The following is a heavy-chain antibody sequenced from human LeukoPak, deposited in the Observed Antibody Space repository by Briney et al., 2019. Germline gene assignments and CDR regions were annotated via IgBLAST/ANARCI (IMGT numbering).Heavy chain of an antibody. CDR3: ASGIPIEY. V-gene: IGHV3-53*01. D-gene: IGHD5-18*01. J-gene: IGHJ4*02. CDR2: VYNTGST. Sequence: GGSLRLSCTGSGIIGSSIYMSWVRQAPGKGLEWVSVVYNTGSTFYTDSVKGRFTVSRDNSKDTLYLQMSGLRAEDTAVYYCASGIPIEYWCQGTLVTVSS. CDR1: GIIGSSIY.